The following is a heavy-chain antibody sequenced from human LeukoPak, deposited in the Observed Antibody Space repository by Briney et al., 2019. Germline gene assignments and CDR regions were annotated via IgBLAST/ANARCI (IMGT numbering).Heavy chain of an antibody. D-gene: IGHD5-24*01. Sequence: GGSLRLSCAASGFTFSSYSMNWVRQAPGKGLEWVSSISSSSSYIYYADSVKGRFTISRDNAKNSLYLQMNSLRAEDTAVYYCARDQVETATIPFDYWGQGTLVTVSS. CDR2: ISSSSSYI. J-gene: IGHJ4*02. CDR3: ARDQVETATIPFDY. V-gene: IGHV3-21*01. CDR1: GFTFSSYS.